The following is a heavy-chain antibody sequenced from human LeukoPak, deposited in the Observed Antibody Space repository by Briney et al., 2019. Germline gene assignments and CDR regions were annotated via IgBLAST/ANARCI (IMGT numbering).Heavy chain of an antibody. Sequence: PGGSLRLSCAASGFTVSSNYMSWVRQAPGKGLEWVAVIYSGGNAYYSDTVKGRFTISRDNAKNSLYLQMNSLRAEDTAVYYCARGGAWYSDYWGQGTLVTVSS. CDR3: ARGGAWYSDY. V-gene: IGHV3-53*01. CDR1: GFTVSSNY. J-gene: IGHJ4*02. D-gene: IGHD6-13*01. CDR2: IYSGGNA.